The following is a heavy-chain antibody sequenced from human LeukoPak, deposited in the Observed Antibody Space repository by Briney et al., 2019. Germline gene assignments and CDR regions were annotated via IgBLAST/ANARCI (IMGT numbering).Heavy chain of an antibody. CDR3: ARSEVGNPFDM. CDR1: GFTFSSYS. J-gene: IGHJ3*02. D-gene: IGHD1-26*01. CDR2: ISSGGSTI. Sequence: GGSLRLSCEASGFTFSSYSMSCVLQAPGQGLEWVAVISSGGSTIHYADSVKGRFTISRDNTKKTVWLQMNSLRADDTAVFYCARSEVGNPFDMWGQGTMVSVSS. V-gene: IGHV3-21*01.